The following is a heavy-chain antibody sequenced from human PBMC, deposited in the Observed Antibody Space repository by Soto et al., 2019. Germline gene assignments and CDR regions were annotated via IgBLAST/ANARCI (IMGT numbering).Heavy chain of an antibody. CDR3: ARVSSSSGYYYVGAFDI. V-gene: IGHV3-7*01. Sequence: GGSLRLSCAASGFTFSSYWMSWVRQAPGKGLEWVANIKQDGSEKYYVDSVKGRFTISRDNAKNSLYLQMNSLRAEDTAVYYCARVSSSSGYYYVGAFDIWGHGTMVTVSS. J-gene: IGHJ3*02. CDR2: IKQDGSEK. D-gene: IGHD3-22*01. CDR1: GFTFSSYW.